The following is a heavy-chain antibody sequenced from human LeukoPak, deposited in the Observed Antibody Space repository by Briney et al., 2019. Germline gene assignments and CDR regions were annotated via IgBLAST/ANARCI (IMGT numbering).Heavy chain of an antibody. D-gene: IGHD1-26*01. V-gene: IGHV4-28*02. CDR1: GYSISSTNW. CDR3: ARTRAGIAGGFDP. Sequence: SQTLSLTCDVSGYSISSTNWWGWIRQPPGKGLEWIGYISYSGSIYYNPSLESRVTMSVDTSKYQFSLKLRSVTPVDTAVYYCARTRAGIAGGFDPWGQGTLVTVSS. J-gene: IGHJ5*02. CDR2: ISYSGSI.